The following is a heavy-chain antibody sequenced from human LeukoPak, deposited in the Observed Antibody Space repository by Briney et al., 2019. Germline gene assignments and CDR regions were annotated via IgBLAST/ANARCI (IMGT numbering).Heavy chain of an antibody. CDR2: ISYDGSNK. CDR1: GFTFSSYG. J-gene: IGHJ4*02. Sequence: GGSLRLSCAASGFTFSSYGMHWVRQAPGKGLEWEAVISYDGSNKYYADSVKGRFTISRDNSKNTLFLQMNSLRAEDTAIYYCAKDDYDSSGPDYWGQGTLVTVSS. D-gene: IGHD3-22*01. V-gene: IGHV3-30*18. CDR3: AKDDYDSSGPDY.